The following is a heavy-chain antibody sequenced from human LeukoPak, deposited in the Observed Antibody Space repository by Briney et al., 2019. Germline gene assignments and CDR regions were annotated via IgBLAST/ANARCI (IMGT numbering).Heavy chain of an antibody. CDR1: GGSISSYY. V-gene: IGHV4-4*07. Sequence: SKTLSLTCTVSGGSISSYYWSWIRQPAGKGLEWIGRIYTSGSTNYNPSLKSRVTMSVDTSKNQFSLKLSSVTAADTAVYYCARCRHSSWWYDWFDPWGQGTLVTVSS. CDR2: IYTSGST. CDR3: ARCRHSSWWYDWFDP. J-gene: IGHJ5*02. D-gene: IGHD6-13*01.